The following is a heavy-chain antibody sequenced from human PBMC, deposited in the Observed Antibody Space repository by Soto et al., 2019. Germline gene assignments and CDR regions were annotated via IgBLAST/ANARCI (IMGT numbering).Heavy chain of an antibody. CDR3: AGVPGLLPFHHGGGGLDA. Sequence: QVQLVQSGTEVKKPGASVKVSCKASGYTFTTYGISWVRQAPGQGLEWIGWISVDDAETSSTQKLPDKVIMAPHRSPRTAHLERRGLNSVFPSVYSCAGVPGLLPFHHGGGGLDAWGQGTLVTVSS. CDR2: ISVDDAET. V-gene: IGHV1-18*01. CDR1: GYTFTTYG. J-gene: IGHJ5*02. D-gene: IGHD2-15*01.